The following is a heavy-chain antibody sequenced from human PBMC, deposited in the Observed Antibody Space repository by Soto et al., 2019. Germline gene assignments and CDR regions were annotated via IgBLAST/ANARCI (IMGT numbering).Heavy chain of an antibody. Sequence: XSVEVSCKASEGTFNSYAIAWVRRAPGQGLEWMGGIIPYYNTLNYAQKFQDRVTVTADDSTNTVYMELSSLRSDDTAVYFCASAETSSYPYFLDACDQGTLV. J-gene: IGHJ5*02. V-gene: IGHV1-69*13. D-gene: IGHD6-6*01. CDR2: IIPYYNTL. CDR3: ASAETSSYPYFLDA. CDR1: EGTFNSYA.